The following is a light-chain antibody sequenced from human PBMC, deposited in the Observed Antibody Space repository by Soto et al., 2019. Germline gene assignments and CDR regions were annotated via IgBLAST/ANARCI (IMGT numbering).Light chain of an antibody. CDR2: AAS. J-gene: IGKJ5*01. CDR1: QVISTS. CDR3: QQLFDSPIT. V-gene: IGKV1-9*01. Sequence: IQLTQSPSFLSPSIGESVPFTCKASQVISTSLAWYQVKPGKAPKLLIYAASTLESGVPSRFSATVSGTEFSLTITSLQPEDFATYYCQQLFDSPITFGQGTRLEIK.